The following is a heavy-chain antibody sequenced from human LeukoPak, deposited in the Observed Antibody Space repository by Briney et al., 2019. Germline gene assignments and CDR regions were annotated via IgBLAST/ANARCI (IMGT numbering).Heavy chain of an antibody. V-gene: IGHV7-4-1*02. CDR3: ASAGGYSYDGRDNWFDP. D-gene: IGHD5-18*01. CDR1: GYTFNSYA. J-gene: IGHJ5*02. CDR2: INTNTGNP. Sequence: ASVKVSCKASGYTFNSYAMNWVRQAPGQGLEWMGWINTNTGNPTYAQGFTGRFVFFLDNSVSTAYLQISSLKAEDTAVYYCASAGGYSYDGRDNWFDPWGQGTLVTVSS.